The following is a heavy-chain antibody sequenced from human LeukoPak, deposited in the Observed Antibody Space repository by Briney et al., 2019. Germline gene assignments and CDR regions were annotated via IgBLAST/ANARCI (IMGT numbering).Heavy chain of an antibody. Sequence: SSETLSLTCTVSGGSISSYYWSWIRQPPGKGLEWIGSIFYSGSAYYNPSLKSRVAISVDTSKNQFSLKLSSVTAADTAVYYCARQGGTLNWFDPWGQGTLVTVSS. CDR1: GGSISSYY. D-gene: IGHD1-7*01. CDR3: ARQGGTLNWFDP. J-gene: IGHJ5*02. V-gene: IGHV4-59*05. CDR2: IFYSGSA.